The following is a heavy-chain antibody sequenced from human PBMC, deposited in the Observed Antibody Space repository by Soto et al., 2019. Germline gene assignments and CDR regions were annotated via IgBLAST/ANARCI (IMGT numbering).Heavy chain of an antibody. D-gene: IGHD6-6*01. CDR3: ARDGSSSGYYYGMDV. V-gene: IGHV1-18*01. Sequence: QVHLVQSGAEVKKPGASVKVSCKASNETLTTYGISWVRQAPGQGLEWMGWVSGYSGHSSSAQEFQDRVIMTTDTSTNTAYMELRSLPSDDSAVYFCARDGSSSGYYYGMDVWGQGTTVTVSS. J-gene: IGHJ6*02. CDR1: NETLTTYG. CDR2: VSGYSGHS.